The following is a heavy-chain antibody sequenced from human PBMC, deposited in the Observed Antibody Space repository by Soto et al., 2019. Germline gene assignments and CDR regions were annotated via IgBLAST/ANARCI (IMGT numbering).Heavy chain of an antibody. V-gene: IGHV1-18*01. J-gene: IGHJ4*02. CDR3: ARGGYGDY. CDR1: GYAFTTYG. Sequence: QVHLVQSGAEVKKPGASVKVSCQASGYAFTTYGITWVRQAPGQGLEWMGWISAHNGNTNYAQKLQGRVTVTRDTSTSPAYMELGSLGSDGPGGYYWARGGYGDYWGQGALVTVSS. CDR2: ISAHNGNT. D-gene: IGHD1-1*01.